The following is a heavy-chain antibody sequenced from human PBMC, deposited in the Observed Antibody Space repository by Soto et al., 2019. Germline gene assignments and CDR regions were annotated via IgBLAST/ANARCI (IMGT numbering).Heavy chain of an antibody. D-gene: IGHD2-8*01. J-gene: IGHJ4*02. V-gene: IGHV4-31*03. Sequence: QVQLQESGPGLVKPSQTLSVTCTVSGGSVSSAAYSWSWSRQHPGKALEWLGYIRDRGRTYYNPYLEGRVTISVDTSKIQFSLRLRSVTAADTAVYYCARAMANYFDYWGQGTLVTASS. CDR1: GGSVSSAAYS. CDR2: IRDRGRT. CDR3: ARAMANYFDY.